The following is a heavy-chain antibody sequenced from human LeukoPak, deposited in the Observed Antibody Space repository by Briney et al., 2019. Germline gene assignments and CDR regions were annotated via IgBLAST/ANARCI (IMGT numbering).Heavy chain of an antibody. CDR3: ARVSVVVVPAADY. CDR1: GFTFDDYG. J-gene: IGHJ4*02. CDR2: ISYDGSNK. V-gene: IGHV3-30*03. D-gene: IGHD2-2*01. Sequence: GGSLRLSCAASGFTFDDYGMSWVRQAPGKGLEWVAVISYDGSNKYYADSVKGRFTISRDNSKNTLYLQMNSLRAEDTAVYYCARVSVVVVPAADYWGQGTLVTVSS.